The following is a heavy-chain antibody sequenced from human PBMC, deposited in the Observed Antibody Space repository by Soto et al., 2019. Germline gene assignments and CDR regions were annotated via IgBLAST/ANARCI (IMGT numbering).Heavy chain of an antibody. CDR2: IIPIFGTA. Sequence: SVKVSCKASGGTFSSYAISWVRQAPGQGLEWMGGIIPIFGTANYAQKFQGGVTITADESTSTAYMELSSLRSEDTAVYYCASVGSDYDNSGYYLPWGPGTLVTVSS. J-gene: IGHJ5*02. CDR1: GGTFSSYA. CDR3: ASVGSDYDNSGYYLP. D-gene: IGHD3-22*01. V-gene: IGHV1-69*13.